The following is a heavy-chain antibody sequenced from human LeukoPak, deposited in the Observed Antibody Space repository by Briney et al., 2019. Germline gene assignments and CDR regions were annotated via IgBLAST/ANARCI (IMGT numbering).Heavy chain of an antibody. V-gene: IGHV1-2*02. CDR3: ARDLATIDGIAWYYFEN. J-gene: IGHJ4*02. CDR1: GYTFTCHY. Sequence: GASVKVSCKASGYTFTCHYIYWVRQAPGQGFEWMGWINPNTGGTDYAQKFQDRIAISTYTSISTAYMELSRLRSDDTALYYCARDLATIDGIAWYYFENWGQGTLVTVS. CDR2: INPNTGGT. D-gene: IGHD5-12*01.